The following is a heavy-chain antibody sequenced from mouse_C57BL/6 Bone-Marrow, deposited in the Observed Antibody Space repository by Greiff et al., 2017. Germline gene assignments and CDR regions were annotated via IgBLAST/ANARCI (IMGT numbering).Heavy chain of an antibody. Sequence: QVQLQQPGAELVMPGASVKLSCKASGYTFTSYWMHWVKQRPGQGLEWIGEIDPSDSDTNYNQKFKGKSTLTVDKSSSTAYMQLSSLTSEDTAVYYCAREVYYCSSYYFDYWGQGTTLTVTS. J-gene: IGHJ2*01. CDR3: AREVYYCSSYYFDY. D-gene: IGHD1-1*01. CDR2: IDPSDSDT. CDR1: GYTFTSYW. V-gene: IGHV1-69*01.